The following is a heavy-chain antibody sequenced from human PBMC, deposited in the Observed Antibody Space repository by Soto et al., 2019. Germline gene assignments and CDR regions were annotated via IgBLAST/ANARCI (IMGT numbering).Heavy chain of an antibody. Sequence: QLQLQESGPGLVKPSETLSLTCTLSGDSITWTSCYWGWIRQPPGKGLDWVGDVYYSGSTYYNPSLKSRLTMSIVTSKGQFSLTMSSVTAAETGVYYCARLTSRVSAASHGRSNWLDAWGPGILVTVSS. CDR3: ARLTSRVSAASHGRSNWLDA. CDR1: GDSITWTSCY. CDR2: VYYSGST. J-gene: IGHJ5*02. V-gene: IGHV4-39*01. D-gene: IGHD2-21*02.